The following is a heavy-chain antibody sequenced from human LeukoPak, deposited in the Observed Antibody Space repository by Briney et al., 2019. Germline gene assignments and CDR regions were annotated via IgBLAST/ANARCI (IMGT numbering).Heavy chain of an antibody. J-gene: IGHJ4*02. CDR1: GFTFTSYA. Sequence: GGSLRLSCAASGFTFTSYAMSWVRQAPGKGLEWVSAISGSGGSTYYADSVKGRFTISRDNSKNTPYLQMNSLRAEDTAVYYCAKDIRSTSSRGYFDYWGQGTLVTVSS. D-gene: IGHD2-2*01. V-gene: IGHV3-23*01. CDR2: ISGSGGST. CDR3: AKDIRSTSSRGYFDY.